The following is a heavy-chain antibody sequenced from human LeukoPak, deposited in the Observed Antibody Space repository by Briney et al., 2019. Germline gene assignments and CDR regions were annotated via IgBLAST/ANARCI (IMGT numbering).Heavy chain of an antibody. CDR2: IIPILGIA. V-gene: IGHV1-69*04. Sequence: SVKVSCKASGGTFSSYAISWVRQAPGQGLEWMGRIIPILGIANYAQKFQGRVTITADKSTSTAYMELSSLRSEDTAVYYCARGKPNDYGDYEDLDYWGQGTLVTVSS. J-gene: IGHJ4*02. CDR1: GGTFSSYA. D-gene: IGHD4-17*01. CDR3: ARGKPNDYGDYEDLDY.